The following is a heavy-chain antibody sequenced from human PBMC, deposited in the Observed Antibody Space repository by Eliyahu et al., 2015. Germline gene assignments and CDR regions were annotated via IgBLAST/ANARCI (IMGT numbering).Heavy chain of an antibody. D-gene: IGHD2-15*01. Sequence: EVQLVETGGGLIQPGGSLRLAXAASGFTXSSNYMNWVRQAPGKGLEWVSVVYSGGSTYYADSVKGRFTISRDNSRNALYLQMNNLRAEDTAVYYCARGYCSGGSCYAVYFDYWGQGTLVTVSS. V-gene: IGHV3-53*02. CDR1: GFTXSSNY. CDR3: ARGYCSGGSCYAVYFDY. J-gene: IGHJ4*02. CDR2: VYSGGST.